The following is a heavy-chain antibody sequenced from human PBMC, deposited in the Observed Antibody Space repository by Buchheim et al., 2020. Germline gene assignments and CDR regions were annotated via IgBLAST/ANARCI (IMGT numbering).Heavy chain of an antibody. Sequence: QVQLQESGPGLVKPSETLSLTCTVSGGSISSSSYYWGWIRQPPGKGLEWIGSIYYSGSTYYNPSLKSRVTISVDTSKNQFSLKLSSVTAADTAVYYCARSRVYDFWSGYLPGGPFDYWGQGTL. D-gene: IGHD3-3*01. V-gene: IGHV4-39*01. CDR3: ARSRVYDFWSGYLPGGPFDY. CDR1: GGSISSSSYY. J-gene: IGHJ4*02. CDR2: IYYSGST.